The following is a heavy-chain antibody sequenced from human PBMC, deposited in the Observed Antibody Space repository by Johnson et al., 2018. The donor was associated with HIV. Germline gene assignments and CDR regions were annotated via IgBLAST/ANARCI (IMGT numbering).Heavy chain of an antibody. CDR3: ARENGVEMATVNDAFDI. V-gene: IGHV3-7*01. Sequence: VQLVESGGGLVQPGGSLRLSCAASGFTFSSYAMHWVRQAPGKGLEWVANIKQDGSEKYYVDSVKGRFTISRDNAKNSLYLQMNSLRAEDTAVYYCARENGVEMATVNDAFDIWGQGTMVTVSS. CDR2: IKQDGSEK. CDR1: GFTFSSYA. D-gene: IGHD5-24*01. J-gene: IGHJ3*02.